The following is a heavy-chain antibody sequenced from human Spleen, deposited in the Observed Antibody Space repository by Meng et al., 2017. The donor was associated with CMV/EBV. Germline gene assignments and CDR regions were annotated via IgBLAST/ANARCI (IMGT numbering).Heavy chain of an antibody. V-gene: IGHV3-7*01. J-gene: IGHJ5*02. CDR1: EFTFSSYW. D-gene: IGHD2-15*01. CDR3: AKDRSEVAWFDP. Sequence: GESLKISCAASEFTFSSYWMRWVRQAPGKGLEWVAKIKQDGSEKYYVDSVKGRFTISRDNAKNSLYLQMNSLRAEDTAVYYCAKDRSEVAWFDPWGQGTLVTVSS. CDR2: IKQDGSEK.